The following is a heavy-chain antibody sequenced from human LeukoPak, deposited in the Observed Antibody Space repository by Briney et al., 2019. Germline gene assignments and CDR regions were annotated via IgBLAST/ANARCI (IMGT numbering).Heavy chain of an antibody. CDR2: IYSGGST. V-gene: IGHV3-53*01. J-gene: IGHJ4*02. Sequence: GGSLRLSCAASGFTVSSNYMSWVRQAPGKGLEWVSVIYSGGSTYYADSVKGRFTISRDNAKNSLYLQMNTLRAEDTAVYYCARGEGLGTTNGGYYFAYWGQGSLVIVSS. D-gene: IGHD1-26*01. CDR1: GFTVSSNY. CDR3: ARGEGLGTTNGGYYFAY.